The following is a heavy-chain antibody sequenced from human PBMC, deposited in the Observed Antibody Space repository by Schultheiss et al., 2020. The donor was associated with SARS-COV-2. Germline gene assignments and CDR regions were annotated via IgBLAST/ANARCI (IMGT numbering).Heavy chain of an antibody. CDR2: ISGSNVNT. Sequence: GGSLRLSCAASGFTFSSYGMHWVRQAPGKGLEWVSGISGSNVNTYYADSVKGRFTISRDNSKNTLYLQMNSLRAEDTAVYYCARNPGYCSSTSCYQYYYGMDVWGQGTTVTVSS. J-gene: IGHJ6*02. D-gene: IGHD2-2*03. CDR3: ARNPGYCSSTSCYQYYYGMDV. CDR1: GFTFSSYG. V-gene: IGHV3-NL1*01.